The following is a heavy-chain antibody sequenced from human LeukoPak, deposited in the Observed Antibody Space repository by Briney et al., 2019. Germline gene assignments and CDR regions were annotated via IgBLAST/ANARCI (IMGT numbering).Heavy chain of an antibody. J-gene: IGHJ4*02. CDR3: ARDRLEGNYYDSSGYQTFDY. CDR1: GYTFTGYY. D-gene: IGHD3-22*01. V-gene: IGHV1-2*06. Sequence: GASLKVSCKASGYTFTGYYMHWGRQAPGQRLEWVGRINPNSGGTNYAQKFQGRVTMTRDTSISTAYMELSRLSSDDTAVYYCARDRLEGNYYDSSGYQTFDYWGQGTLVTVSS. CDR2: INPNSGGT.